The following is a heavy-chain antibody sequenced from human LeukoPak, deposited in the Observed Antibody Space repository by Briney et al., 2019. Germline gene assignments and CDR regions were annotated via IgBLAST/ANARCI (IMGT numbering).Heavy chain of an antibody. CDR2: ISSAGSAI. D-gene: IGHD3-3*01. V-gene: IGHV3-21*04. CDR3: ARGPPRDDFWSGWRAPTYYFDY. J-gene: IGHJ4*02. Sequence: PGGSLRLSCAASGFTFSSYSMNWVRQAPGKGLEWVSSISSAGSAIYYADSVKGRFTISRDNSKNTLYLQMNSLRAEDTAVYYCARGPPRDDFWSGWRAPTYYFDYWGQGTLVTVSS. CDR1: GFTFSSYS.